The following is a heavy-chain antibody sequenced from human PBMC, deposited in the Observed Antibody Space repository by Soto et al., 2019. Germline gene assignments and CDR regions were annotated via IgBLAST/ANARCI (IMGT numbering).Heavy chain of an antibody. V-gene: IGHV4-39*01. CDR1: GGSVTNSSYY. Sequence: SETLSLTCTVSGGSVTNSSYYWGWIRQSPGKGLEWIGSVYYRGRSYSKSSVKSRVTISVDTSKNRFSLSLNSVTASDTAVYFCVSQRTTVPTQAYFDYWGPGALGTVSS. CDR3: VSQRTTVPTQAYFDY. CDR2: VYYRGRS. D-gene: IGHD4-17*01. J-gene: IGHJ4*02.